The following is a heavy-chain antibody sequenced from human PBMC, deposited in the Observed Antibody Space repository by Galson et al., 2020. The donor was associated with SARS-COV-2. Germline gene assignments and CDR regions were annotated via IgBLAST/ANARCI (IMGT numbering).Heavy chain of an antibody. Sequence: GGSLRLSCAASGFTFSSYAMHWVRQAPGKGLEWVAVISYDGSNKYYADSVKGRFTISRDNSKNTLYLQMNSLRAEDTAVYYCARSLGGGYNDPFDYWGQGTLVTVSS. V-gene: IGHV3-30-3*01. CDR1: GFTFSSYA. J-gene: IGHJ4*02. D-gene: IGHD5-12*01. CDR2: ISYDGSNK. CDR3: ARSLGGGYNDPFDY.